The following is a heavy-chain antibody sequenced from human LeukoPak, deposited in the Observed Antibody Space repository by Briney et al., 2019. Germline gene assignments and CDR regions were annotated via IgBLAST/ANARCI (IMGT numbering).Heavy chain of an antibody. CDR3: ARAVGYCSSTSCEEAFDI. J-gene: IGHJ3*02. CDR1: GGSFSGYY. Sequence: SETLSLTCAVYGGSFSGYYWSWIRQPPGKGLEWIGEINHSGSTNYNPSLKSRVTISVDTSKNQFSLKLSSVTAADTAVYYCARAVGYCSSTSCEEAFDIWGQGTMVTVSS. V-gene: IGHV4-34*01. CDR2: INHSGST. D-gene: IGHD2-2*01.